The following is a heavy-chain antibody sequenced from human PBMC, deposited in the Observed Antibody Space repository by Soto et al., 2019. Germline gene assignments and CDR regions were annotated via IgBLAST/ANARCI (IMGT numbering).Heavy chain of an antibody. Sequence: EVQLVESGGGLVQPGGSLRLSCETSGLSFSRYWMSWVRQAPGKGPEWVAIIKEDGTEIYYVDSVRGRFTISRDNAKNALYLKMDSLTVEGTAVDECAGYWGETTLAAFDSWGQGTMVTVSS. CDR1: GLSFSRYW. CDR2: IKEDGTEI. J-gene: IGHJ3*02. D-gene: IGHD2-21*01. CDR3: AGYWGETTLAAFDS. V-gene: IGHV3-7*02.